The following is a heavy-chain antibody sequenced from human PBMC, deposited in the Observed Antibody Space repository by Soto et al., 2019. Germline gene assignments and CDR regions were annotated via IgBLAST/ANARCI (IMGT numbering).Heavy chain of an antibody. CDR1: GFSLSIPRLG. D-gene: IGHD3-22*01. V-gene: IGHV2-26*01. CDR2: IFSNDEK. CDR3: ARIRSDNSDSSGFPTEY. Sequence: QFTLKESGPVLVKPTETLTLTCAVSGFSLSIPRLGVSWIRQPPGKALEWLAHIFSNDEKSYSTSLKTRLSISRDTSKSQVVLTMTNLDPVDTATYFCARIRSDNSDSSGFPTEYWGPGILVTVSS. J-gene: IGHJ4*02.